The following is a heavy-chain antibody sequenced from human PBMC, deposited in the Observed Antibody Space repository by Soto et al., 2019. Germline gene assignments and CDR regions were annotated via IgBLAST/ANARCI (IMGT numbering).Heavy chain of an antibody. Sequence: EVQLVESGGGLVQPGGSLRLSCAGSGFTLSSYWMHWVRQAPGKGLEWVSRIDRDETFTTYADSVKGRFTISRDNAKNTLYLQMHSLRVEDTAVYYCARDLPTGTPPPYFDYWGQGTLVTVSS. CDR1: GFTLSSYW. CDR2: IDRDETFT. D-gene: IGHD1-1*01. J-gene: IGHJ4*02. CDR3: ARDLPTGTPPPYFDY. V-gene: IGHV3-74*01.